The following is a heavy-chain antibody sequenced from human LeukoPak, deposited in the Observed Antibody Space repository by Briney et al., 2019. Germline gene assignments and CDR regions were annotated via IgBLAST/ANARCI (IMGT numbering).Heavy chain of an antibody. J-gene: IGHJ5*02. D-gene: IGHD2-2*01. CDR2: ISGSGSNT. CDR1: GFTFSDYY. CDR3: ARDSAHTVVVPAVIAPGLDNWFDP. Sequence: GGSLRLSCAASGFTFSDYYMSWIRQAPGKGLEWVSFISGSGSNTKYADSVKGRFTISRDNAKNSLFLQMNSLRVEDTAVYYCARDSAHTVVVPAVIAPGLDNWFDPWGQGTLVTVSS. V-gene: IGHV3-11*05.